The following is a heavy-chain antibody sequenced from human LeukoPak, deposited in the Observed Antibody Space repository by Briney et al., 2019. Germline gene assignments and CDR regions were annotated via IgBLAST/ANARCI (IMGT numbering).Heavy chain of an antibody. J-gene: IGHJ4*02. CDR3: ARYYCSSTSCYVILDY. V-gene: IGHV4-38-2*02. CDR2: IYHSGST. D-gene: IGHD2-2*01. Sequence: NPSETLSLTCTVSGYSISSGYFWGWIRQPPGKGLEWIGSIYHSGSTNYNPSLKSRVTISVDTSKNQFSLKLSSVTAADTAVYYCARYYCSSTSCYVILDYWGQGTLVTVSS. CDR1: GYSISSGYF.